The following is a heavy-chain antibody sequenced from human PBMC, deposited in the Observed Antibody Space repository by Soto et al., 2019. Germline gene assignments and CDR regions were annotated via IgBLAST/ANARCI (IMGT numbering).Heavy chain of an antibody. CDR2: IYYSGST. D-gene: IGHD2-15*01. J-gene: IGHJ5*02. CDR1: GGSITSYY. V-gene: IGHV4-59*01. CDR3: ATEESGGGWFDP. Sequence: QVQLQESGPGLVKPSETLSLTCTVSGGSITSYYWSWIRQPPGKGLEWIGFIYYSGSTNYNPSLESRVTISLDASKNQFSLKLSSVTAADTAVYYCATEESGGGWFDPWGQGTLVTVSS.